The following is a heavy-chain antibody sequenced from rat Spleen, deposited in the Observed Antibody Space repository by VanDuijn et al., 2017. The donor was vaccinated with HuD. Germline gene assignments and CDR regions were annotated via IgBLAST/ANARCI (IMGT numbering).Heavy chain of an antibody. V-gene: IGHV5-17*01. D-gene: IGHD1-2*01. Sequence: EVQLVESGGGLVQPGRSLKLSCAASGFTFSDYAMAWVRQAPKKGLEWVATIFYDGSSTYYRDSVKGRFTISRDNAKSTLNLQMDSLRSEDTATYYCGKDMNYYSTYPFYVMDAWGQGASVTVSS. CDR1: GFTFSDYA. CDR2: IFYDGSST. CDR3: GKDMNYYSTYPFYVMDA. J-gene: IGHJ4*01.